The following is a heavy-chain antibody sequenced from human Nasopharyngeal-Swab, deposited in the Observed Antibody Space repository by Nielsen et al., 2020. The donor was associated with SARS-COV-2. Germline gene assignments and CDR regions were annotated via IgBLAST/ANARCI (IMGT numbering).Heavy chain of an antibody. CDR1: GGSISSSSYC. CDR3: FGMEWLRGPFDY. J-gene: IGHJ4*02. CDR2: IYYSGST. V-gene: IGHV4-39*01. D-gene: IGHD3-3*01. Sequence: GSLRLSCTVSGGSISSSSYCWGWIRQPPGKGLEWIGSIYYSGSTYYNPSLKSRVTISVDTSKNQFSLKLSSVTAADTAVYYCFGMEWLRGPFDYWGQGTLVTVSS.